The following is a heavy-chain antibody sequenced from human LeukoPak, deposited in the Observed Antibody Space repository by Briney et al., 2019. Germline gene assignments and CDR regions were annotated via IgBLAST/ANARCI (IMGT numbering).Heavy chain of an antibody. J-gene: IGHJ3*01. Sequence: PGRTLSLSCAVSGFTFRDAAMTWVRQAPGKGLEWVLLMSSGGHNAYYADSVKGRFTISRDNSKNALSLQMNSLRVEDTAIYYWAKDIQLSTWGVGTRVRLSS. CDR1: GFTFRDAA. CDR3: AKDIQLST. CDR2: MSSGGHNA. V-gene: IGHV3-23*03. D-gene: IGHD5-24*01.